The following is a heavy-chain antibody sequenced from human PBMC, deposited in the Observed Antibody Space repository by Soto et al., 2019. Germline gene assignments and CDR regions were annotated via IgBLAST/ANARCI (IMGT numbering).Heavy chain of an antibody. D-gene: IGHD3-22*01. J-gene: IGHJ2*01. CDR1: GGSISSSNW. CDR2: IYHSGST. V-gene: IGHV4-4*02. CDR3: ARADYYDSSGYYSRYWYFDL. Sequence: QVQLQESGPGLVKPSGTLSLTCAVSGGSISSSNWWSWVRQPPGKGLEWIGEIYHSGSTNYNPSLESRVTISVDKSKNQFSLKLSSVTAADTAVYYCARADYYDSSGYYSRYWYFDLWGRGTLVTVSS.